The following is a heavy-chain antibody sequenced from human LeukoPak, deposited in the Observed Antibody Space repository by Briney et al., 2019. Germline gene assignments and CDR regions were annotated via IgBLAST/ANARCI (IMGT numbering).Heavy chain of an antibody. CDR2: ISYDGSNK. Sequence: GGSLRLSCSASGFTFSNFWMSWVRQAPGKGLEWVAVISYDGSNKYYADSVKGRLTISRDNSKNTLYLQMNSLRAEDTAVYYCARVGGIAAAGTVNFDYWGQGILVTVSS. D-gene: IGHD6-13*01. V-gene: IGHV3-30-3*01. CDR3: ARVGGIAAAGTVNFDY. J-gene: IGHJ4*02. CDR1: GFTFSNFW.